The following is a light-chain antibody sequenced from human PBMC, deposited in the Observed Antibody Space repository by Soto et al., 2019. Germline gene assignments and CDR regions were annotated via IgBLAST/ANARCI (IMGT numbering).Light chain of an antibody. J-gene: IGLJ2*01. CDR1: SSDVGGYNY. CDR2: DVS. V-gene: IGLV2-14*01. CDR3: SSYTSSSTLV. Sequence: QPASVSGSPGQSITISCTGTSSDVGGYNYVSWYQQHQGKAPKLMIYDVSNRPSGVSNRFSGSKSGNTASLTISGLQAEDEADYYCSSYTSSSTLVFGGGTKLTVL.